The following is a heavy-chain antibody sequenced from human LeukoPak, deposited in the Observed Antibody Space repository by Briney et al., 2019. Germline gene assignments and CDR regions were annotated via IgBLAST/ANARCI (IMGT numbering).Heavy chain of an antibody. Sequence: PGGSLRLSCQASGFTFNNAWMSWVRQAPGKGLEWVGRIKSKTDGGEADYADSVKGRFTISRDNSKNTLYLQMNSLRAEDAAVYYCAKDGAIWGQGTLVTVSS. CDR2: IKSKTDGGEA. CDR3: AKDGAI. D-gene: IGHD1-26*01. J-gene: IGHJ4*02. CDR1: GFTFNNAW. V-gene: IGHV3-15*01.